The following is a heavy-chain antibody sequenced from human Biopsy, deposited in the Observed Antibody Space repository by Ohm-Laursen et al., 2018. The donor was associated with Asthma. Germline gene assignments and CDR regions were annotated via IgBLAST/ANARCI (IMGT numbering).Heavy chain of an antibody. V-gene: IGHV4-30-4*01. Sequence: TLSLTCTVSGDSVSSGDYYWTWIRQPPRKGLEWLGYISSAGNVFSTPSLKRRLTIQLDTSNNKFSLKLTSLSGPDPALYYCARGGSGGKVYYFDSWGLGTLVTVSS. CDR2: ISSAGNV. D-gene: IGHD2-15*01. J-gene: IGHJ4*02. CDR1: GDSVSSGDYY. CDR3: ARGGSGGKVYYFDS.